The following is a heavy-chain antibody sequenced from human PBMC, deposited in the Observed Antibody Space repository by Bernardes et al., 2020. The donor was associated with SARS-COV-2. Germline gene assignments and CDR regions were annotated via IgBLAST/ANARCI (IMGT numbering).Heavy chain of an antibody. CDR3: AKDAFGRFGKNWFDP. CDR2: ISGSGGST. D-gene: IGHD3-10*01. V-gene: IGHV3-23*01. J-gene: IGHJ5*02. CDR1: GFTFISYA. Sequence: GGSLRLSCAASGFTFISYAMSWVRQAPGKGLEWVSAISGSGGSTYYADSVKGRFTISRDNSKNTLYLQMNSLRAEDTAVYYCAKDAFGRFGKNWFDPWGQGTLVTVSS.